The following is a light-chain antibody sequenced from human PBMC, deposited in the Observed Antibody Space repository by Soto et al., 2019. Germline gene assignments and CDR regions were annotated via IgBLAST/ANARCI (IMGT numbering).Light chain of an antibody. CDR3: QQYGSSWT. Sequence: EMVLTQSPGTLSLSPGERATLSCRASQSVSSSYLAWYQQKPGQAPRLLIYGASSRATGIPSRFSGSGSGTDFPLTISRLEPEDVAVYYGQQYGSSWTFGQGTKVEIK. CDR1: QSVSSSY. V-gene: IGKV3-20*01. CDR2: GAS. J-gene: IGKJ1*01.